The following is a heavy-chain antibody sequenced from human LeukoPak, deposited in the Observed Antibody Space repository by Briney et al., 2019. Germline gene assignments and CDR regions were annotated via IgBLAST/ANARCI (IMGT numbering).Heavy chain of an antibody. V-gene: IGHV3-23*01. CDR1: GFTFSSYA. CDR3: VKPICSSTTCYRCFDY. J-gene: IGHJ4*02. Sequence: QTGGSLRLSCAASGFTFSSYAMSWVRQAPGKGLERVSAISGSGGSTYYADSVKGRFTISRDNSKNTLYLQMNSLRAEDTAVYYCVKPICSSTTCYRCFDYWGQGSLVTVSS. CDR2: ISGSGGST. D-gene: IGHD2-2*01.